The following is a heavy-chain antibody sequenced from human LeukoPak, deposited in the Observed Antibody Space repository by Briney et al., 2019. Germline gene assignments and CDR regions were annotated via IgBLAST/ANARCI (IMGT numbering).Heavy chain of an antibody. CDR1: GFIIGDYA. CDR2: IRSKAYGGTT. J-gene: IGHJ4*02. V-gene: IGHV3-49*04. D-gene: IGHD4-23*01. CDR3: TRDLLYGGNSPFDY. Sequence: PGRSLRLSCTASGFIIGDYAMSWVRQAPGKGLEWVGFIRSKAYGGTTEYAASVKGRFTISRDDSKSIAYLQMDSLKTEDTAVYYCTRDLLYGGNSPFDYWGQGTLVTVSS.